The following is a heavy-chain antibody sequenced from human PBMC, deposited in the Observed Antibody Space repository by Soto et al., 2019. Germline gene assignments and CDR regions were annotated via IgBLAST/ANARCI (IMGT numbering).Heavy chain of an antibody. J-gene: IGHJ4*02. Sequence: PGGSLRLSCAASGFTFSSYSMNWVRQAPGKGLEWVSSISSSSSYIYYADSVKGRFTISRDNAKNSLYLQMNSLRAEDTAVYYCARDQGVIATMGGTGNDYWGQGTLVTVSS. D-gene: IGHD2-21*01. CDR2: ISSSSSYI. CDR1: GFTFSSYS. V-gene: IGHV3-21*01. CDR3: ARDQGVIATMGGTGNDY.